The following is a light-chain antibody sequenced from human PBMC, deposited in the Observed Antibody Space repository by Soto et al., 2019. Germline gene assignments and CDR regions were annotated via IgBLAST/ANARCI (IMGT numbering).Light chain of an antibody. CDR1: QDISNY. Sequence: DIQMTQSPSSLSASVGDRVTITCQASQDISNYLNWYQQKPGKAPKLLIYDASNLETGVPSRFSGSGSGTDFTFTISSLQPEDIATYYCLQYDNLLMYTFGQGTKLEIK. CDR3: LQYDNLLMYT. CDR2: DAS. V-gene: IGKV1-33*01. J-gene: IGKJ2*01.